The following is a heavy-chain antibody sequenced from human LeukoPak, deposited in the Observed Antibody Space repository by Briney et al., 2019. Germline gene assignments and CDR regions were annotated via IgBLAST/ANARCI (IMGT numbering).Heavy chain of an antibody. V-gene: IGHV1-18*01. D-gene: IGHD3-10*01. CDR3: ARHIPFLLWFGRGGWFDP. J-gene: IGHJ5*02. CDR2: ISAYNGNT. CDR1: GYTFTSYG. Sequence: ASVKVSCKASGYTFTSYGISWVRQAPGQGLEWMGWISAYNGNTNYAQKLQGRVTMTTDTSTSTAYMELRSLRSDDTAVYYCARHIPFLLWFGRGGWFDPWGQGTLVTVSS.